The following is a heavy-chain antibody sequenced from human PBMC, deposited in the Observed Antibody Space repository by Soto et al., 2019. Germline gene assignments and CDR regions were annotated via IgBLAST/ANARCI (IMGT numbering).Heavy chain of an antibody. CDR3: AGIVAKISWDMRGNYQCRDV. V-gene: IGHV4-30-4*01. D-gene: IGHD5-12*01. J-gene: IGHJ6*04. Sequence: SETLSLTCTVSGGSISSGDYYWSWIRQPPGKGLEWIGYIYYSGSTYYNPSLKSRVTISVDTSKNQFSLKLSSVTAADTAVYYCAGIVAKISWDMRGNYQCRDVGGKGPTVT. CDR2: IYYSGST. CDR1: GGSISSGDYY.